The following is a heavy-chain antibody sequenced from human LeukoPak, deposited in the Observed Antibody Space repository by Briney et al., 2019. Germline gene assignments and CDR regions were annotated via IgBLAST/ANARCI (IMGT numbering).Heavy chain of an antibody. V-gene: IGHV3-43D*04. Sequence: GGSLRLSCVASGFTFDDYGLHWVRQFPGKGLEWVSLISWDGESTNYLDSVRGRFTISRDNTRNSLFLQMNSLRPEDTAFYFCVKDMYRHPKGAFDIWGQGAMVTVSS. CDR1: GFTFDDYG. D-gene: IGHD2-8*01. J-gene: IGHJ3*02. CDR3: VKDMYRHPKGAFDI. CDR2: ISWDGEST.